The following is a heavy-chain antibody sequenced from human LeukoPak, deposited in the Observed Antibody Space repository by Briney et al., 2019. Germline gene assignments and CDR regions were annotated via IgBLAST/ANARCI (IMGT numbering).Heavy chain of an antibody. D-gene: IGHD3-3*01. Sequence: GGSLRLSCAASGFTFSSYWMSWVRQAPGKGLEWVANIKQDGSEKYYVDSVKGRFAISRDNAKNSLYLQMNSLRAEDTAVYYCASGSLRGYYFDYWGQGTLVTVSS. CDR2: IKQDGSEK. CDR3: ASGSLRGYYFDY. J-gene: IGHJ4*02. CDR1: GFTFSSYW. V-gene: IGHV3-7*03.